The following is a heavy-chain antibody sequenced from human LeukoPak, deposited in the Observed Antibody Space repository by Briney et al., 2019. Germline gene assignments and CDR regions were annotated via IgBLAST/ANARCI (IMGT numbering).Heavy chain of an antibody. D-gene: IGHD5-24*01. CDR3: AKERGYGYNHIDY. Sequence: PGRSLRLSCEASGFPFSSYAMNWVRQAPGKGLEWVSTISGSGGSTYYADSVKGRFTISRDKSKNTVYLQMNSLRAEDTAVYYCAKERGYGYNHIDYWGQGTLVTVSS. CDR2: ISGSGGST. J-gene: IGHJ4*02. V-gene: IGHV3-23*01. CDR1: GFPFSSYA.